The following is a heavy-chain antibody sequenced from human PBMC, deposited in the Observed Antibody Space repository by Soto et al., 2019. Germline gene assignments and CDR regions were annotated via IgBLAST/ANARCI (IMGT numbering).Heavy chain of an antibody. J-gene: IGHJ4*02. D-gene: IGHD6-19*01. V-gene: IGHV4-38-2*01. Sequence: SEILSLTCAVSGYSISSGYYWGWIRQPPGKGLEWIGSIYHSGSTYYNPSLKSRVTISVDTSKNQFSLKLSSVTAADTAVYYCARVVAGKGFDYWGQGTLVTVSS. CDR1: GYSISSGYY. CDR3: ARVVAGKGFDY. CDR2: IYHSGST.